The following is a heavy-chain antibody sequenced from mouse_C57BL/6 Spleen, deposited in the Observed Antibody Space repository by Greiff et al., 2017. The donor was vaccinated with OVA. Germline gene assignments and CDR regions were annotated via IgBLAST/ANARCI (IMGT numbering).Heavy chain of an antibody. CDR1: GYTFTDYY. CDR3: ARGAATVPMDY. Sequence: VQLQQSGAELVRPGASVKLSCKASGYTFTDYYINWVKQRPGQGLEWIARIYPGSGNTYYNEKFKGKATLTAEKSSSTAYMQLSSLTSEDSAVYCCARGAATVPMDYWGQGTSVTVSS. CDR2: IYPGSGNT. D-gene: IGHD1-1*01. J-gene: IGHJ4*01. V-gene: IGHV1-76*01.